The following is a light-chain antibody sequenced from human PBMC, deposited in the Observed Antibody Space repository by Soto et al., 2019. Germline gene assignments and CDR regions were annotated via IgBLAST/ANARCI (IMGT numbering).Light chain of an antibody. Sequence: DIQMPQSPSTLSGSAGARVTITCRASQTISSWLAWYQQKPGKAPKLLIYKASTLKSGVPSRFSGSGYGTEGTLTISSLQPDDGSTYDGQHYNRYSEAFGQGTKVDIK. J-gene: IGKJ1*01. V-gene: IGKV1-5*03. CDR3: QHYNRYSEA. CDR2: KAS. CDR1: QTISSW.